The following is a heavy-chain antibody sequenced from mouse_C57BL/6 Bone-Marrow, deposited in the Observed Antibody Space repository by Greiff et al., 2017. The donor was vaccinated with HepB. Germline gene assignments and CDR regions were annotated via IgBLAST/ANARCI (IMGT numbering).Heavy chain of an antibody. CDR3: ARPYYYGRGDYAMDY. J-gene: IGHJ4*01. CDR1: GFTFSDYG. Sequence: EVQGVESGGGLVKPGGSLKLSCAASGFTFSDYGMHWVRQAPEKGLEWVAYISSGSSTIYYADTVKGRFTISRDNAKNTLFLQMTSLRSEDTAMYYCARPYYYGRGDYAMDYWGQGTSVTVSS. V-gene: IGHV5-17*01. CDR2: ISSGSSTI. D-gene: IGHD1-1*01.